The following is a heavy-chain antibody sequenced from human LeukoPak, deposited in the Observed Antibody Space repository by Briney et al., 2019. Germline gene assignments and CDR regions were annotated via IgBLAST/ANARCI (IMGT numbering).Heavy chain of an antibody. CDR2: ISASGSNI. CDR3: VRVKGNYFDF. CDR1: GFPFSIYS. Sequence: GGSLRLSCAASGFPFSIYSMNWVRQAPGKGLEWVSYISASGSNIYYLDAVKGRFTVSRDNAMNSLFLQMNRPGVEDTAIYYCVRVKGNYFDFCGQGTLVTVSS. J-gene: IGHJ4*02. V-gene: IGHV3-48*01.